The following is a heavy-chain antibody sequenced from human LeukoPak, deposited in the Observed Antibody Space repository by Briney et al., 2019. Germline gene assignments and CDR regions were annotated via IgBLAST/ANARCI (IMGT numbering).Heavy chain of an antibody. CDR3: ARALSSFWFDP. J-gene: IGHJ5*02. D-gene: IGHD2-2*01. CDR1: GGSISSDRYY. V-gene: IGHV4-61*02. CDR2: THISGST. Sequence: SQTLSLTCTVSGGSISSDRYYWSWIRQPAGKELEWIGRTHISGSTNYNPSLKSRVTISVDTSKNQFSLKLSSVTAADTAVYYCARALSSFWFDPWGQGTLVTVSS.